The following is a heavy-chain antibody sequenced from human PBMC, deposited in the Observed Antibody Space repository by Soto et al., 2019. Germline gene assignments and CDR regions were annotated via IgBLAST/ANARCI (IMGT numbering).Heavy chain of an antibody. V-gene: IGHV3-23*01. D-gene: IGHD6-25*01. CDR1: GFTFSSYA. J-gene: IGHJ6*03. CDR2: ISGSGVST. CDR3: ASGPPNYYYYYMDV. Sequence: GGSLRLSCAASGFTFSSYAMSWVRQAPGKGLEWVSAISGSGVSTYYADSVKGRFTISRDNSKNTLYLQMNSLRAEDTAVYYCASGPPNYYYYYMDVWGKGTTVTVSS.